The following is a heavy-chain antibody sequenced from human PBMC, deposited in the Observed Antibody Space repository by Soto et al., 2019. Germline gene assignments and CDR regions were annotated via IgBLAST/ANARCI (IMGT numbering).Heavy chain of an antibody. CDR1: GYTFTSYG. D-gene: IGHD3-3*01. Sequence: QVQLVQSGAEVKKPGASVKVSCKASGYTFTSYGISWVRQAPGQGLEWMGWISAYNGNTNYAQKLQGRVTMTTDTSTFTAYIELRSLRSDFTAVYYCARVDAMSGYHNWFDPCGQRTLVTVSS. V-gene: IGHV1-18*04. CDR2: ISAYNGNT. CDR3: ARVDAMSGYHNWFDP. J-gene: IGHJ5*02.